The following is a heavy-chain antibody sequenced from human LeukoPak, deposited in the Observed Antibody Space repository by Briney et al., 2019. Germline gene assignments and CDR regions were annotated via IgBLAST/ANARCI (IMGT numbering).Heavy chain of an antibody. D-gene: IGHD3-16*01. CDR1: GFTFSSYG. Sequence: GGSLRLSCAASGFTFSSYGMHWVRQAPGKGLEWVAFIRYDGSNKYYADSVKGRFTISRDDSKNTLYLQMNSLRAEDTAVYYCAKDHGAGYEEYFFDYWGQGTLVTVSS. CDR2: IRYDGSNK. V-gene: IGHV3-30*02. J-gene: IGHJ4*02. CDR3: AKDHGAGYEEYFFDY.